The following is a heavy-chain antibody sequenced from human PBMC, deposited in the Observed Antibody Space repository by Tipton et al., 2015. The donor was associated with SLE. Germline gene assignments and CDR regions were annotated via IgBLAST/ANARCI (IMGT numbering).Heavy chain of an antibody. J-gene: IGHJ4*02. D-gene: IGHD3/OR15-3a*01. CDR2: IYYSGST. Sequence: TLSLTCTVSGGSINNYYWSWIRQPPGKGLEWIGYIYYSGSTNYNPSLKSRVSISVDTSKSQFSLTLSSVTAADSAVYYCARGVFWTGYYLDYWGQGILVTVSS. CDR3: ARGVFWTGYYLDY. CDR1: GGSINNYY. V-gene: IGHV4-59*01.